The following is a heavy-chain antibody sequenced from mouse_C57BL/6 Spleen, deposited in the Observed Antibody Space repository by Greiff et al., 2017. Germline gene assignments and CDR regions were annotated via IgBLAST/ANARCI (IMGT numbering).Heavy chain of an antibody. Sequence: EVNVVESGGGLVKPGGSLKLSCAASGFTFSDYGMHWVRQAPEKGLEWVAYISSGSSTIYYADTVKGRFTISRDNAKNTLFLQMTSLRSEDTAMYYCARSYYGSSYNWYFDVWGTGTTVTVSS. J-gene: IGHJ1*03. CDR3: ARSYYGSSYNWYFDV. D-gene: IGHD1-1*01. V-gene: IGHV5-17*01. CDR1: GFTFSDYG. CDR2: ISSGSSTI.